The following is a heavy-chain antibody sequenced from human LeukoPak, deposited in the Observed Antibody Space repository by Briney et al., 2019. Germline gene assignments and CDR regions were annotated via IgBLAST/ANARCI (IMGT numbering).Heavy chain of an antibody. CDR1: GGTFSSYA. CDR3: ASPLSGWFGFDY. Sequence: SVKVSCKASGGTFSSYAISWVRQAPGQGLEWMGGIIPIFGTANYAQKFQGRVTITEDKSKSTGYMELSRLRSEDTAVYYCASPLSGWFGFDYWGQGTLVTVSS. V-gene: IGHV1-69*06. D-gene: IGHD2-15*01. CDR2: IIPIFGTA. J-gene: IGHJ4*02.